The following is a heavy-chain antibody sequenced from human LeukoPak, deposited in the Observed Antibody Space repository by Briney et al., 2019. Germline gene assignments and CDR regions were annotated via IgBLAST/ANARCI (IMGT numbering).Heavy chain of an antibody. CDR1: GFTFNDYA. J-gene: IGHJ6*04. D-gene: IGHD3-10*02. CDR2: ISWDGGST. V-gene: IGHV3-43D*03. Sequence: GGSLRLSCAASGFTFNDYAMHWVRQAPGKGLEWVSLISWDGGSTYYADSVKGRFTISRDNAKNSLYLQMNSLRAEDTAVYYCAELGITMIGGVWGKGTTVTISS. CDR3: AELGITMIGGV.